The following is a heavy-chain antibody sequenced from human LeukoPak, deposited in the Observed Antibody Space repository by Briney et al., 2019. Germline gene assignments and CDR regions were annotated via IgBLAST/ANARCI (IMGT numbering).Heavy chain of an antibody. CDR2: INTDGSST. J-gene: IGHJ4*02. CDR1: GFTFSSYW. V-gene: IGHV3-74*01. Sequence: GGSLRLSRAASGFTFSSYWMHWVRHAPGKGLVWVSRINTDGSSTTYADSVKGRFTISRDNAKNTLYLQMNSLSAEDTAVYYCARGYSSSYRIDYWGQGTLVTVSS. D-gene: IGHD6-6*01. CDR3: ARGYSSSYRIDY.